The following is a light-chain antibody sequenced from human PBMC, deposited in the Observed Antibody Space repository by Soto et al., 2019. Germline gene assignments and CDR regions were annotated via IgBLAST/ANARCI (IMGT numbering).Light chain of an antibody. CDR3: QQSYSTPYT. CDR2: AAS. CDR1: RGISNS. V-gene: IGKV1-39*01. J-gene: IGKJ2*01. Sequence: DIQMTQSPSSLSASVGDRVTITCRASRGISNSLNWYQQKPGKAPNLLIYAASSLQSGVPSRFSGSASGTDCTLTISSLQPEAFVTYYCQQSYSTPYTFGQGTKLEIK.